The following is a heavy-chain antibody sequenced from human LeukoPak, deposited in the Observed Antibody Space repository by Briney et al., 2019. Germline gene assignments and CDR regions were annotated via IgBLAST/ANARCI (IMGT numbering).Heavy chain of an antibody. D-gene: IGHD3-10*01. Sequence: GGSLRLSCAASGFTFSSYAMSWVRQAPGKGLEWVSAISGSGGSTYYADSVKGRFTISRDNSKNTLYLQMNSLRAEDTAVYYCARSRRGVLWFGELPTPPDIWGQGTMVTVSS. CDR3: ARSRRGVLWFGELPTPPDI. V-gene: IGHV3-23*01. J-gene: IGHJ3*02. CDR1: GFTFSSYA. CDR2: ISGSGGST.